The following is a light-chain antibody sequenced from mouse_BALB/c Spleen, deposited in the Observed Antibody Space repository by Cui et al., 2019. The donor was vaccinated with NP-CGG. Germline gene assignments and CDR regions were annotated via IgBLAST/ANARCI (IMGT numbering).Light chain of an antibody. CDR1: TGAVTTSNY. V-gene: IGLV1*01. Sequence: QAVETQESAVTTSPGETVTLSCRSSTGAVTTSNYAKWVQEKPDHLFTGLIGGTNNRAPGVPARFSGSLIGDKAALTITGAQTEDEAIYFCALWYSNHWVFGGGTKLTVL. CDR2: GTN. J-gene: IGLJ1*01. CDR3: ALWYSNHWV.